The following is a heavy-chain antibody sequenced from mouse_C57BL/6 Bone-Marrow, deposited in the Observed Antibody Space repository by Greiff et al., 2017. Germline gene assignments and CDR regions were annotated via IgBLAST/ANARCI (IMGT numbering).Heavy chain of an antibody. V-gene: IGHV1-69*01. CDR3: AREGLLQSYWYFDV. J-gene: IGHJ1*03. Sequence: QVQLQQPGAELVMPGASVKLSCKASGYTFTSYWMHWVKQRPGQGLEWIGEIDPSDSYTNYNQKFKGKSTLTVDKSSSTAYMQLSSLTSEDSAVYYCAREGLLQSYWYFDVWGTGTTVTVSS. CDR1: GYTFTSYW. D-gene: IGHD2-3*01. CDR2: IDPSDSYT.